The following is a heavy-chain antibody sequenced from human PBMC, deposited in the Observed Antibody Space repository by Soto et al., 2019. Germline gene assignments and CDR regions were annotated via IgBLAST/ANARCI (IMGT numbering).Heavy chain of an antibody. CDR3: AHSRSWYREGDYDGMDV. CDR1: GFSLSTSGVG. J-gene: IGHJ6*02. V-gene: IGHV2-5*02. CDR2: IYWDDDK. Sequence: QITLKESGPTLVKPTQTLTLTCTFSGFSLSTSGVGVGWIRQPPGNDLEWLALIYWDDDKRYSPSLKSRLTITKDTSKTQVVLTMTNMDPVDTATYYWAHSRSWYREGDYDGMDVWGQGTTVTVSS. D-gene: IGHD6-13*01.